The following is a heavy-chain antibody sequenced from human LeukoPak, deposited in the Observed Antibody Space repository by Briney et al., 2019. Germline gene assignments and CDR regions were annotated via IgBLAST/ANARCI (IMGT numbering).Heavy chain of an antibody. CDR2: IYYSGST. V-gene: IGHV4-59*01. D-gene: IGHD3-22*01. CDR1: GCSISSYY. Sequence: SETLSLTCTVSGCSISSYYWSWIRQPPGKGLEWIGHIYYSGSTNYNPSLKSRVTISVDTYKNQFSLNLSSVTAADTAVYYRASGQYYDSSGYPPAEYFQHWGQGTLVTVSS. CDR3: ASGQYYDSSGYPPAEYFQH. J-gene: IGHJ1*01.